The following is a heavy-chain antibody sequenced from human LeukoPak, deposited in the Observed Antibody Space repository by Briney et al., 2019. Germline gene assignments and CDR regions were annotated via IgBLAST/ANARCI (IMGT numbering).Heavy chain of an antibody. CDR3: AGAFRGYDNDAFDF. CDR1: GFIFSNFA. CDR2: IWYDGSKK. J-gene: IGHJ3*01. Sequence: PGRSLRLSCAASGFIFSNFAIYWVRQAPGKGLEWVAVIWYDGSKKYYADSVKGRFTISRDNSKNTVYLQVNSLRAEDTAVYYCAGAFRGYDNDAFDFWGQGTMVTVSS. D-gene: IGHD5-12*01. V-gene: IGHV3-33*01.